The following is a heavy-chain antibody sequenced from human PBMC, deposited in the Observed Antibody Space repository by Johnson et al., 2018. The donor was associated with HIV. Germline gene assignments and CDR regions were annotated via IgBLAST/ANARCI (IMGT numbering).Heavy chain of an antibody. V-gene: IGHV3-30*04. Sequence: QVQLVESGGGVVQAGRSLRLSCAASGFTFSSHPMNWVRQAPGKGLEWVAVISYDGRNEYYGDSVKGRFTISRDNSKNTLFLQMNSRRPDDTAVYFCARRFFDSSSFDIWGQGTMVTVSS. CDR1: GFTFSSHP. D-gene: IGHD3-22*01. J-gene: IGHJ3*02. CDR3: ARRFFDSSSFDI. CDR2: ISYDGRNE.